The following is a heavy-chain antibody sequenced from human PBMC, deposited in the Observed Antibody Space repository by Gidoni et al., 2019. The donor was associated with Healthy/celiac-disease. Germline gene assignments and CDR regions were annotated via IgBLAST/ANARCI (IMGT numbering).Heavy chain of an antibody. Sequence: QVQLVESGGGVVQPGRSLRLSCAASGFTFSSYAMHWVRQAPGKGLEWVAVISYDGSNKYYADSVKGRFTISRDNSKNTLYLQMNSLRAEDTAVYYCARDGRGPYGDYAYWYWGQGTLVTVSS. CDR2: ISYDGSNK. CDR1: GFTFSSYA. D-gene: IGHD4-17*01. J-gene: IGHJ4*02. V-gene: IGHV3-30-3*01. CDR3: ARDGRGPYGDYAYWY.